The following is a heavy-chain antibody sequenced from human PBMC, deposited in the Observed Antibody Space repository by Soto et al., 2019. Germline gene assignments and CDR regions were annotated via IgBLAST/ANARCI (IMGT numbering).Heavy chain of an antibody. D-gene: IGHD6-13*01. Sequence: QVQLQQWGAGLLKPSETLSLTCAVYGGSFSGYYWSWIRQPPGKGLEWIGEINHSGSTNYNPSLKSRVSISVDPSKNQFTLKLSSVTAADTAVYYCARDSSSWYYYWGQGTLVTVSS. J-gene: IGHJ4*02. CDR2: INHSGST. V-gene: IGHV4-34*01. CDR3: ARDSSSWYYY. CDR1: GGSFSGYY.